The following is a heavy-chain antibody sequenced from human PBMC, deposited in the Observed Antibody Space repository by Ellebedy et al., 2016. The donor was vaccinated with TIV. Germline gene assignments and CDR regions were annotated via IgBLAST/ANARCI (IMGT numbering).Heavy chain of an antibody. CDR2: MRQDGNEE. J-gene: IGHJ4*02. Sequence: GESLKISCAASGFTLSDYWMIWVRQASGKGLEWVANMRQDGNEEYYVDSVKGRFTISRDNAKNLVYLQMNSLRAEDTALYYCARGNPMGSYWGQGTLVTVSS. CDR3: ARGNPMGSY. CDR1: GFTLSDYW. D-gene: IGHD3-10*01. V-gene: IGHV3-7*03.